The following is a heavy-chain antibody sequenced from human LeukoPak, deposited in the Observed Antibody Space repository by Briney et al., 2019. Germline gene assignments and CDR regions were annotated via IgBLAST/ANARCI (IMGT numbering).Heavy chain of an antibody. CDR1: GFTFSSYS. V-gene: IGHV3-48*04. D-gene: IGHD3-22*01. CDR3: ARVYDSSGYDNGIDY. Sequence: GGSLRLSCAASGFTFSSYSMNWVRQAPGKGLEWVSYSSSSSRTIYYADSVKGRFTISRDNAKNSLYLQMNSLRAEDTAVYYCARVYDSSGYDNGIDYWGQGTLVTVSS. CDR2: SSSSSRTI. J-gene: IGHJ4*02.